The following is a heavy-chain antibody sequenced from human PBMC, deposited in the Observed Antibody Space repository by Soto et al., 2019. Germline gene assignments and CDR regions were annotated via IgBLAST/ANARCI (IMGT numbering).Heavy chain of an antibody. Sequence: QTGGSLRLSCAASGFTFSNYGMHWVRQAPGKGLEWVALMWFDGSDKYYADSVKGRFTMSRDNSKNTVYLQMNSLRAEDTAMYYCARLYCSSPSCYSVGAFEIRGQGTMVTVSS. CDR3: ARLYCSSPSCYSVGAFEI. J-gene: IGHJ3*02. CDR1: GFTFSNYG. CDR2: MWFDGSDK. D-gene: IGHD2-2*01. V-gene: IGHV3-33*01.